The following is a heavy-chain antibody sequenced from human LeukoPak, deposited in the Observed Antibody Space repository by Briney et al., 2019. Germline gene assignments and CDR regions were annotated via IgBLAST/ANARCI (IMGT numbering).Heavy chain of an antibody. Sequence: GGSLRLSCVASEFTFSSYAMSWVRQAPGKGLEWVSAISGSDGSTYYADSVKGRFTISRDNSKNTLYLQMNSLRAEDTAVYYCARDRGSSYYYYYYGMDVWGQGTTVTVSS. J-gene: IGHJ6*02. CDR1: EFTFSSYA. D-gene: IGHD6-6*01. V-gene: IGHV3-23*01. CDR2: ISGSDGST. CDR3: ARDRGSSYYYYYYGMDV.